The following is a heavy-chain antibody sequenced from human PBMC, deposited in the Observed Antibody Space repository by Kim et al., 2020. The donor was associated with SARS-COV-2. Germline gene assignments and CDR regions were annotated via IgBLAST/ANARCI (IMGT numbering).Heavy chain of an antibody. J-gene: IGHJ6*02. Sequence: GESLQISCKGSGYSFTSYWIGWVRQMPGKGLEWMGIIYPGDSDTRYSPSFQGQVTISADKSISTAYLQWSSLKASDTAMYYCARQGAVDTAMVTGYYYGMDVWGQGTTVTVSS. D-gene: IGHD5-18*01. CDR1: GYSFTSYW. CDR3: ARQGAVDTAMVTGYYYGMDV. CDR2: IYPGDSDT. V-gene: IGHV5-51*01.